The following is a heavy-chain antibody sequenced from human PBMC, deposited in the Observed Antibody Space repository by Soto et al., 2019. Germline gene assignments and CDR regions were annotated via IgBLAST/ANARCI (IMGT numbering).Heavy chain of an antibody. CDR2: IIPVLGPA. CDR3: ARLIPAGEFAVVPPSYYAMDF. J-gene: IGHJ6*02. Sequence: QVPLVQSGAEVRKPGSSVKVSCKASGVTYNTFAVSWVRQAPGQGLEWMGGIIPVLGPAFYAQKFQGRVTITADKSTSTAYLELTSLRSEDTAVYYCARLIPAGEFAVVPPSYYAMDFWGRGTTVTVSS. D-gene: IGHD2-2*01. CDR1: GVTYNTFA. V-gene: IGHV1-69*06.